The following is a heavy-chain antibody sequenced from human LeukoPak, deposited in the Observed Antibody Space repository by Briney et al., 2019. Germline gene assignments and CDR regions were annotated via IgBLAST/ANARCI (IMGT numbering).Heavy chain of an antibody. CDR3: ASIPTRQSRYSSGWYGY. CDR2: ISGSGGST. J-gene: IGHJ4*02. CDR1: GFTFSSYA. V-gene: IGHV3-23*01. Sequence: GGSLRLSCAASGFTFSSYAMSWVRQAPGKGLEWVSAISGSGGSTYYADSVRGRFTISRDNSKNTLYLQMNSLRAEDTAVYYCASIPTRQSRYSSGWYGYWGQGTLVTVSS. D-gene: IGHD6-19*01.